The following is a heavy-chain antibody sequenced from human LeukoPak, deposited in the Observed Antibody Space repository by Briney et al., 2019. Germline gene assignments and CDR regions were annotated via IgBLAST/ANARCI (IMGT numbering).Heavy chain of an antibody. CDR2: ISSSSSYI. CDR1: GFTFSSYS. CDR3: ARAYGGYDDYCDY. D-gene: IGHD5-12*01. J-gene: IGHJ4*02. V-gene: IGHV3-21*01. Sequence: GGSLRLSCAASGFTFSSYSMNWVRQAPGKGLESVSSISSSSSYIYYADSVKGRFTISRDNAKNSLYLQMNSLRAEDTAVYYCARAYGGYDDYCDYWGQGTLVTVSS.